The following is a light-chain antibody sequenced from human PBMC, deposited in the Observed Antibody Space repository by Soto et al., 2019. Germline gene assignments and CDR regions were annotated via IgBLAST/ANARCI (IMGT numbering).Light chain of an antibody. V-gene: IGKV3-15*01. J-gene: IGKJ1*01. CDR3: QQYNNWPPWT. CDR2: GAS. Sequence: DIVMTQSPATMSVSPGERATLSCAASQSVSNNLAWYQQKPGQAPRLLIYGASTRATGIPARFSGSGSGTEFTLSLSSLQSEDFAVYYCQQYNNWPPWTFGQGTKVDIK. CDR1: QSVSNN.